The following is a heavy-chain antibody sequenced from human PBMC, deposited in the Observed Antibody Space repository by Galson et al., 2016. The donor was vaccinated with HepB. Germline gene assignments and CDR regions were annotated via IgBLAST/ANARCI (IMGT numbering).Heavy chain of an antibody. D-gene: IGHD2-2*01. CDR1: GDSISSGANS. Sequence: TLSLTCTVSGDSISSGANSWSWIRQHPGKVMEWIGYIYYSGSTYYNPSLKSRVTISVDTSKNQFSLKLSSVTAADTAVYYCARVRDCTSTNCYCFDPWGQGTLVTVSS. CDR3: ARVRDCTSTNCYCFDP. CDR2: IYYSGST. V-gene: IGHV4-31*03. J-gene: IGHJ5*02.